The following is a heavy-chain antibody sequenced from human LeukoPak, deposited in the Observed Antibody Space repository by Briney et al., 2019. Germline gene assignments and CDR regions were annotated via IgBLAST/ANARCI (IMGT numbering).Heavy chain of an antibody. Sequence: KPSETLSLNCAVSGYSISSGYYWGWVRQPPGKGLEWIGSIYHSGSTYYNPSLKSRVTISVDTSKNQFSLKLSSVTAADTAVYYCARHKEFAFDYWGQGTLVTVSS. V-gene: IGHV4-38-2*01. CDR1: GYSISSGYY. CDR2: IYHSGST. CDR3: ARHKEFAFDY. J-gene: IGHJ4*02.